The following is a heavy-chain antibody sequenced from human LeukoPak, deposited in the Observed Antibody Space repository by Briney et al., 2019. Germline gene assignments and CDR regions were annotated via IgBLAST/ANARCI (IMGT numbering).Heavy chain of an antibody. CDR2: ISSSSSYI. Sequence: PGGSLRLSCAASGFTFSSYSMNWARQAPGKGLEWVSSISSSSSYIYYADSVKGRFTISRDNAKNSLYLQMNSLRAEDTAVYYRASEGIAASFDYWGQGTLVTVSS. J-gene: IGHJ4*02. V-gene: IGHV3-21*01. CDR1: GFTFSSYS. CDR3: ASEGIAASFDY. D-gene: IGHD6-13*01.